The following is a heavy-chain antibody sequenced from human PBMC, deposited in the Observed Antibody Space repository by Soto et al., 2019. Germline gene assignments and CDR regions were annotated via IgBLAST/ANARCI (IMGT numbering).Heavy chain of an antibody. Sequence: SGFTFSDYAMSWVPPAPGKGLEWVSVIYSDGTTHYVDSVKGRFTISRDNSKNTLYLQMNSLRAEDTAVYYCTRHVWFADWGQGTLVTVSS. CDR2: IYSDGTT. V-gene: IGHV3-66*04. D-gene: IGHD3-10*01. CDR1: GFTFSDYA. J-gene: IGHJ4*02. CDR3: TRHVWFAD.